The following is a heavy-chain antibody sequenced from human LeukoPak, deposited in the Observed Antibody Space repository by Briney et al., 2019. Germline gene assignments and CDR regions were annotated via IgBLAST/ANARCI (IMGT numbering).Heavy chain of an antibody. V-gene: IGHV3-48*04. CDR1: GFTFSSYS. J-gene: IGHJ4*02. CDR2: ISSSSSTI. D-gene: IGHD1-26*01. CDR3: ARAFIVGATTFDY. Sequence: GGSLRLSCAASGFTFSSYSMNWVRQAPGKGLEWVSYISSSSSTIYYADSVKGRFTISRDNTTNSLYLQMNSLRAEDTAVYYCARAFIVGATTFDYWGQGTLVTVSS.